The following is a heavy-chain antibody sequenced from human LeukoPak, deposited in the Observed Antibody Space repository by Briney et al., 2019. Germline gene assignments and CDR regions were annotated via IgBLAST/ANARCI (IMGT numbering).Heavy chain of an antibody. Sequence: GASVKVSCKASGYTFTNYGISWVRQAPGQGLEWMGWISAYNGNTNYAQKLQGRVTMTTDTSTSTAYMELRSLRSDDTAVYYCARDAGSTQTNNWFDPWGQGTLVTVSS. D-gene: IGHD1/OR15-1a*01. CDR3: ARDAGSTQTNNWFDP. CDR1: GYTFTNYG. V-gene: IGHV1-18*01. J-gene: IGHJ5*02. CDR2: ISAYNGNT.